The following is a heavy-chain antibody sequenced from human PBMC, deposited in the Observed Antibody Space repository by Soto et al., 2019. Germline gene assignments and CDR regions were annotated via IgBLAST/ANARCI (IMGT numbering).Heavy chain of an antibody. Sequence: EVQMLESGGGLVQPGGSLRLSCAASGFTCISYDMSWVRQAPGKGLEWVSTILVGGSTHYPDSVKGRFTISRDNSKNTVFLQMNSLTAGDTAVYYCAKATATGGGAFDICGQGTMVTVSS. CDR3: AKATATGGGAFDI. CDR1: GFTCISYD. J-gene: IGHJ3*02. D-gene: IGHD2-8*02. V-gene: IGHV3-23*01. CDR2: ILVGGST.